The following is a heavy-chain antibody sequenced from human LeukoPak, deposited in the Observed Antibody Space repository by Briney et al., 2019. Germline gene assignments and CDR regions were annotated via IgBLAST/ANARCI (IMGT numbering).Heavy chain of an antibody. V-gene: IGHV3-23*01. CDR2: ISGSGGST. CDR3: AKSGYDILTGYIDY. J-gene: IGHJ4*02. CDR1: GFTFSSYA. Sequence: TGGSLRLSCAASGFTFSSYAMSWVRQAPGKGLEWVSAISGSGGSTYYADSVKGRFTISRDNSKNTLCLQMNSLRAEDTAVYYCAKSGYDILTGYIDYWGQGTLVTVSS. D-gene: IGHD3-9*01.